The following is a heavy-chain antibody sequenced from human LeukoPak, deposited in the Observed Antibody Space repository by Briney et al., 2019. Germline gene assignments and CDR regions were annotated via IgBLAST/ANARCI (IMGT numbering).Heavy chain of an antibody. CDR1: GYTFTSYY. CDR3: ARRIAVAGTLWFDP. Sequence: ASVKVSCKASGYTFTSYYIYWVRQAPGQGLEWMGVINPSGGSTNYAQKFQGRVTMTRDTSTSTVYMGLSSLRSEDTAVYYCARRIAVAGTLWFDPWGQGTLVTVSS. CDR2: INPSGGST. V-gene: IGHV1-46*01. D-gene: IGHD6-19*01. J-gene: IGHJ5*02.